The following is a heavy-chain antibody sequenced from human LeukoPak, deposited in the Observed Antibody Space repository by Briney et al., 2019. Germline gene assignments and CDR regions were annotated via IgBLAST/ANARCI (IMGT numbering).Heavy chain of an antibody. CDR3: ACGYSYGHALDLDY. D-gene: IGHD5-18*01. CDR2: IIPIFGTA. J-gene: IGHJ4*02. Sequence: ASVKVSCKAFGGTFSSYAISWVRQAPGQGLEWMGGIIPIFGTANYAQKFQGRVTITADESTSTAYMELSSLRSEDTAVYYCACGYSYGHALDLDYWGQGTLVTVSS. CDR1: GGTFSSYA. V-gene: IGHV1-69*13.